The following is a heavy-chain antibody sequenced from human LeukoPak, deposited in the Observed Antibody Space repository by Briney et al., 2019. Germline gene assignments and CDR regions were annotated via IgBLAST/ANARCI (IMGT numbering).Heavy chain of an antibody. CDR3: ARVPVGATLVDY. D-gene: IGHD1-26*01. Sequence: SETLSLTCAVYGGSFSGYYWSWIRQPPGKGLEWVGEINHSGSTNYNPSLKSRVTISVDTSKNQFSLKLSSVTAADTAVYYCARVPVGATLVDYWGQGTLVTVSS. J-gene: IGHJ4*02. CDR2: INHSGST. CDR1: GGSFSGYY. V-gene: IGHV4-34*01.